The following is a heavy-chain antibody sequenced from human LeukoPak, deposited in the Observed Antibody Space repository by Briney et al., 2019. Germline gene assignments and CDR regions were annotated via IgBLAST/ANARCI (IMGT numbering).Heavy chain of an antibody. CDR1: GFTFSSYE. V-gene: IGHV3-23*01. D-gene: IGHD1-26*01. CDR2: ISGSGTNT. J-gene: IGHJ4*02. Sequence: PGGSLRLSCAASGFTFSSYEMHWVRQAPGKGLEWVSVISGSGTNTYYADSVKGRFTISRENSKNTLYLQMNSLRAEDTAVYYCAKSLSPVLGARGYFDYWGQGALVTVSS. CDR3: AKSLSPVLGARGYFDY.